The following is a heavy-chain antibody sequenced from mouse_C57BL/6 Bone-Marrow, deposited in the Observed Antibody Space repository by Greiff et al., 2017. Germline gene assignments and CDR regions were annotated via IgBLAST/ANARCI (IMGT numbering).Heavy chain of an antibody. D-gene: IGHD4-1*01. V-gene: IGHV2-2*01. CDR2: IWSGGST. Sequence: QVQLQQSGPGLVQPSQSLSITCTVSGFSLTSYGVHWVRQSPGKGLEWLGVIWSGGSTDYNAAFISGLSISKDNSKSQVFFKMNSLQADDTAIYYCARGNWDRFDYWGQGTTLTVSS. J-gene: IGHJ2*01. CDR3: ARGNWDRFDY. CDR1: GFSLTSYG.